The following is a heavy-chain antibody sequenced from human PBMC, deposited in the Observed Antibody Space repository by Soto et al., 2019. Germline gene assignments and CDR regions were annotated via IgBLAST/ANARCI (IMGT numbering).Heavy chain of an antibody. CDR1: GGSISSYY. D-gene: IGHD6-13*01. J-gene: IGHJ3*02. CDR3: ARRYSSAFDI. CDR2: IYYSGST. Sequence: QVQLQESGPGLVKPSETLSLTCTVSGGSISSYYWSWIRQPPGKGLEWIGYIYYSGSTNYNPSLTSRVTKSVDPSKNPSSQKLSSVTAADPAVYYCARRYSSAFDIWGQGTMVTVSS. V-gene: IGHV4-59*08.